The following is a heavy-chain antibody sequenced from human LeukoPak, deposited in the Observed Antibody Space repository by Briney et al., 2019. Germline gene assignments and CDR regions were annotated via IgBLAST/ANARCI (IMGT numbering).Heavy chain of an antibody. CDR2: IAYDGSHK. V-gene: IGHV3-30*04. CDR1: GFTFSSYS. D-gene: IGHD3-22*01. J-gene: IGHJ4*02. Sequence: GGSLRLSCAASGFTFSSYSMHWVRQAPGKGLEWLTIIAYDGSHKYSADSVKGRFTISRDNSKNTLYLQMNSLRAEDTAIYYCARGPSTYYYDSSGYYYFDYWGQGTLVTVSS. CDR3: ARGPSTYYYDSSGYYYFDY.